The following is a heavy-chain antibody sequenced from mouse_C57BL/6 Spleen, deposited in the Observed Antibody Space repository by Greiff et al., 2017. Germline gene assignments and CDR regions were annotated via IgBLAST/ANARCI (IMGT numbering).Heavy chain of an antibody. V-gene: IGHV1-19*01. J-gene: IGHJ4*01. CDR3: AYDYPYAMDY. CDR2: INPYNGGT. CDR1: GYTFTDYY. D-gene: IGHD2-4*01. Sequence: EVQLQQSGPVLVKPGASVKMSCKASGYTFTDYYMNWVKQSHGKSLEWIGVINPYNGGTSYNQKFKGKATLTVDKSSSTAYMELNSLTSEDSAVYYCAYDYPYAMDYWGQGTSVTVSS.